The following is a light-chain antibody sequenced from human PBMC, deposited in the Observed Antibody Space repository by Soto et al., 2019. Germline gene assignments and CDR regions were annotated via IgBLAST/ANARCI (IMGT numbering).Light chain of an antibody. CDR1: QGISSY. J-gene: IGKJ1*01. CDR3: QHYNSYSEA. V-gene: IGKV1D-8*03. CDR2: KAS. Sequence: VIWMTQSPSLLSASTGDRVTISCRMSQGISSYLAWYQRKPGKAPKLLIYKASTLKSGVPSRFSGSGSGTEFTLTISSLQPDDFATYYCQHYNSYSEAFGQGTKVDIK.